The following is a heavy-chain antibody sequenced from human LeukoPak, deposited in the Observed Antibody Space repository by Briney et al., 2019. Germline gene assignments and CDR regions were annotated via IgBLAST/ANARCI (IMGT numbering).Heavy chain of an antibody. CDR3: ASSYYDFWSGYDYYYYYYMDV. Sequence: SETLSLTCTVSGDSISNHYWGWVRQPAGKGLEWIGRIHTSGSTNYNPSLKSRVTLSVDTAKNQFSLKLSSVTAADTAVYYCASSYYDFWSGYDYYYYYYMDVWGKGTTVTVSS. CDR2: IHTSGST. V-gene: IGHV4-4*07. D-gene: IGHD3-3*01. CDR1: GDSISNHY. J-gene: IGHJ6*03.